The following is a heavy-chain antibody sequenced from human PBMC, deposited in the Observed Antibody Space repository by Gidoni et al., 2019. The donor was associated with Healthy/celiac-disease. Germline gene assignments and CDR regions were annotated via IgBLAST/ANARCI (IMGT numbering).Heavy chain of an antibody. D-gene: IGHD3-16*01. CDR2: ISSNGGST. J-gene: IGHJ6*02. CDR3: LLITYSSVGMDV. V-gene: IGHV3-64D*06. Sequence: EVQLVESAGGLVKPGGSLRLSCSASGFTFSSDAMHWVRQAPGKGLEYVSAISSNGGSTYYADSVKGRFTISRDNSKNTLYLQMSSLRAEDTAVYYCLLITYSSVGMDVWGQGTTVTVSS. CDR1: GFTFSSDA.